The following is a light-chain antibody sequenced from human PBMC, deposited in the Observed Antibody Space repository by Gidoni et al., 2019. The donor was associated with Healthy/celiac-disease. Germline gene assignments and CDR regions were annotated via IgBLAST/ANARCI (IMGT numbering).Light chain of an antibody. V-gene: IGKV3-20*01. CDR3: QQYGAPPLT. CDR2: DAS. J-gene: IGKJ4*01. CDR1: QTVSANF. Sequence: EIVLTQFPGTLSVSPGERATLFCRATQTVSANFLAWYQQKPGQPPPLLIYDASRRATGVPDRFSGSGSGTDFSLTINRLQTEDSALYYCQQYGAPPLTFGGGTRVEI.